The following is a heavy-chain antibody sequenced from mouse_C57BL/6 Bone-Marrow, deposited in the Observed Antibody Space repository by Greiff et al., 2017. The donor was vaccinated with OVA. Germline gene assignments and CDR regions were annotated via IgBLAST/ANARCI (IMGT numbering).Heavy chain of an antibody. CDR3: AREGGNYDGCYVWLAY. J-gene: IGHJ3*01. V-gene: IGHV1-9*01. CDR1: GYTFTGYW. Sequence: QVQLQQSGAELMKPGASVKLSCKATGYTFTGYWIGWVKQRPGHGLEWIGEILPGSGCTNYNEKFKGKATFTADTSSNTAYMQISRLTTEDSAIYYCAREGGNYDGCYVWLAYWGQGTLVTVSA. D-gene: IGHD2-3*01. CDR2: ILPGSGCT.